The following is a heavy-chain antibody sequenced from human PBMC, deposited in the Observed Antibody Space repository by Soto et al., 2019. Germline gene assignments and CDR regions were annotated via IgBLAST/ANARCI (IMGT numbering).Heavy chain of an antibody. CDR1: GGSISGDYY. CDR3: ARGGARWPGYFDS. Sequence: PSETLSLTCSVSGGSISGDYYWSWIRQSPEKGLEWIGYIYYSGSSYSNPALQSRLSMSLDTSKNQFSLKLRSVPAADTAVYSCARGGARWPGYFDSWGQGALVTVSS. J-gene: IGHJ4*02. D-gene: IGHD2-15*01. CDR2: IYYSGSS. V-gene: IGHV4-30-4*08.